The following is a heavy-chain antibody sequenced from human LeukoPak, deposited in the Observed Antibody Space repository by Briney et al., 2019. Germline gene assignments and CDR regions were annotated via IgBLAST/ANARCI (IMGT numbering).Heavy chain of an antibody. CDR2: VIPIFGTA. J-gene: IGHJ4*02. Sequence: SVKVSCKASGGTFSSYAISWVRQAPGQGLEWMGGVIPIFGTANYAQKFQGRVTITADESTSTAYMELSSLRSEDTAVYYCARASGYWAQIDYWGQGTLVTVSS. D-gene: IGHD3-3*01. V-gene: IGHV1-69*13. CDR1: GGTFSSYA. CDR3: ARASGYWAQIDY.